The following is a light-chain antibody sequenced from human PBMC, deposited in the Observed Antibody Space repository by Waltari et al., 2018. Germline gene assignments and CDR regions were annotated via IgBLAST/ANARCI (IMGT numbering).Light chain of an antibody. J-gene: IGKJ5*01. V-gene: IGKV1-39*01. Sequence: DIQMTQARASLSASVGDRVTITCRASQSISSYLNWYQQKPGKAPKLLIYAASSLQSGVPSRFSGSGSGTDFTLTISSLQPEDFATYYCQQSYSTPPITFGQGTRLGIK. CDR2: AAS. CDR1: QSISSY. CDR3: QQSYSTPPIT.